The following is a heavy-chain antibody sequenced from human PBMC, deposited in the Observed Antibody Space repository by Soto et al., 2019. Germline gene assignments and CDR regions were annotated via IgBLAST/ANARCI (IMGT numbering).Heavy chain of an antibody. J-gene: IGHJ4*02. Sequence: EVQLLESGGGLVQPGGSLRLSCAASGVTFSSYAMSWVRQAPGKGLEWVSTINGGDGSAYYGDPVKGRFNISRDDSKNTLYLQMNSLRAEDTAVYYCAKLPIMTTVTHYFAYWCQGPLVTVSS. CDR1: GVTFSSYA. V-gene: IGHV3-23*01. CDR3: AKLPIMTTVTHYFAY. CDR2: INGGDGSA. D-gene: IGHD4-17*01.